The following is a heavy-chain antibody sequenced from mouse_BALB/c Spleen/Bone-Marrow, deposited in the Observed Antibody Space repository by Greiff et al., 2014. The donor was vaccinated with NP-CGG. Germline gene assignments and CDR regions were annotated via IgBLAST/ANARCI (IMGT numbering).Heavy chain of an antibody. V-gene: IGHV14-3*02. Sequence: EVQLQQSGAELVKPGASVKLSCTASGFNIKDTYMHWVKQRPEQGLERIGRIDPANGNTKYDPKFQGKATITADTSSNTAYLQLSSLTSEDTAVYYCARNYGYGKSFAYWGQGTLVTVSA. D-gene: IGHD2-2*01. CDR1: GFNIKDTY. CDR3: ARNYGYGKSFAY. CDR2: IDPANGNT. J-gene: IGHJ3*01.